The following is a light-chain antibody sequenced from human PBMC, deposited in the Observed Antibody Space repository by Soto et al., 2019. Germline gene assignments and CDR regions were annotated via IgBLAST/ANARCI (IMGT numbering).Light chain of an antibody. V-gene: IGKV1-39*01. CDR3: QQSYSTPLT. CDR2: AAS. CDR1: QSIRSN. Sequence: DIKMTQSPSSLSASVGDRVTITCRASQSIRSNLNWYQQKPGKAPKLLIYAASSLQSGVPSRFSGSGSGTDFTLTISSLKPEDFATYYCQQSYSTPLTFGGGTKVQIK. J-gene: IGKJ4*01.